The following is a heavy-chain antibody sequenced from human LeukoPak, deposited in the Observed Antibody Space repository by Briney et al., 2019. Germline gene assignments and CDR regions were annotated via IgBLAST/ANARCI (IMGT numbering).Heavy chain of an antibody. CDR1: RFTFSSYG. CDR3: AKGPDLGSGSYFFDY. J-gene: IGHJ4*02. CDR2: IRYDGSNK. V-gene: IGHV3-30*02. Sequence: GGSLRLSCAASRFTFSSYGMHWVRQAPGTGLEGVAFIRYDGSNKYYADSLKRRFTISRDNSKNTLYLQMTGLRAEDTAVYYCAKGPDLGSGSYFFDYWGQGTLVTVSS. D-gene: IGHD3-10*01.